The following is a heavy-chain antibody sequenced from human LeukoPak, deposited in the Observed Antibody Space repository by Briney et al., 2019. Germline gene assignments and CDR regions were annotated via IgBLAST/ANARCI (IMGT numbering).Heavy chain of an antibody. J-gene: IGHJ5*02. D-gene: IGHD2-15*01. CDR2: MYYSGST. V-gene: IGHV4-59*01. CDR1: GGSFSGYY. Sequence: PSETLSLTCAVYGGSFSGYYWSWIRQSPGRGLEWIGSMYYSGSTNHNPSLKSRVTISVDTSKKQISLKLRSVTAADTAVYYCAREPFLGYCNDTGCERDHTGAWFDPWGQGTLVTVSS. CDR3: AREPFLGYCNDTGCERDHTGAWFDP.